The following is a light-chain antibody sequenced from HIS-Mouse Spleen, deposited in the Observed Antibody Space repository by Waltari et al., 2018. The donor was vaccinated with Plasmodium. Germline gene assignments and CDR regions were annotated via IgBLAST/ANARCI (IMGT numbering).Light chain of an antibody. V-gene: IGLV6-57*04. Sequence: NFMLTQPHSVSESPGKTVTISCTRSSGSIASNYVQWYQQRPGSAPTTVVYEDNQRPSGVPVRFSRAIDSSSNSASLAISGLKTEDEADYYCQSYDSSNWVFGGGTKLTVL. CDR2: EDN. CDR1: SGSIASNY. CDR3: QSYDSSNWV. J-gene: IGLJ3*02.